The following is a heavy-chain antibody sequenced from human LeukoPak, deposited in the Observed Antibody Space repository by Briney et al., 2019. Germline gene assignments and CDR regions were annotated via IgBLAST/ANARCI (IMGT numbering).Heavy chain of an antibody. J-gene: IGHJ4*02. V-gene: IGHV1-8*01. D-gene: IGHD3-10*01. CDR1: GYTFTSYD. Sequence: ASVKVSCKASGYTFTSYDINWVRQATGQGLEWMGWMNPNSGNTGYAQKFQGRVTITRNTSISTAYMELSSLRSEDTAVYYCARTHVLLWFGELLYYFDYWGQGTLVTVSS. CDR2: MNPNSGNT. CDR3: ARTHVLLWFGELLYYFDY.